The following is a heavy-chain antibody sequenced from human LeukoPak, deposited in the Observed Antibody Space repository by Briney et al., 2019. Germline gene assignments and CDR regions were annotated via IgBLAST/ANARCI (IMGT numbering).Heavy chain of an antibody. V-gene: IGHV1-46*04. J-gene: IGHJ4*02. CDR3: ASARTSSRLVGIIY. Sequence: GASVTVSCKASGDTFTIYYMHWVRQAPGQGLEWMGIINPSGGSTSYAQKLQGRVTMTRDMSTSTVYMELSSLRSEDTAMYYCASARTSSRLVGIIYWGQGTLVTVSS. CDR1: GDTFTIYY. CDR2: INPSGGST. D-gene: IGHD1-26*01.